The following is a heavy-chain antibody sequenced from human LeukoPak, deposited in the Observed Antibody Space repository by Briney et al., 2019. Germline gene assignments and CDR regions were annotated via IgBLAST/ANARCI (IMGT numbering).Heavy chain of an antibody. D-gene: IGHD4-17*01. Sequence: SETLSLTCAVYGGSFSDFYWSWIRQPPGKGLEWIGEISRSGSTNYNPSLKSRVTISIDTSKNQFSLKLTSVTPADTAVYYCAGIFRLRGSVDPGSSGPFDYWGQGTLVTVSS. V-gene: IGHV4-34*01. CDR3: AGIFRLRGSVDPGSSGPFDY. CDR2: ISRSGST. J-gene: IGHJ4*02. CDR1: GGSFSDFY.